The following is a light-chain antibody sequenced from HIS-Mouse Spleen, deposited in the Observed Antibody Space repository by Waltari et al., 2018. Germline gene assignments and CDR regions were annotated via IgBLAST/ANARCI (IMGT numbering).Light chain of an antibody. CDR2: RDS. J-gene: IGLJ1*01. CDR1: NSGSQN. V-gene: IGLV3-9*01. CDR3: QVWDSSTYV. Sequence: SYELTQPLSVSVALGQTARITCGGNNSGSQNVHWYQQKPGQAPVLVIYRDSNRPSGIPERFSGSNSGNTATLTISRAQAGDEADYYCQVWDSSTYVFGTGTKVTVL.